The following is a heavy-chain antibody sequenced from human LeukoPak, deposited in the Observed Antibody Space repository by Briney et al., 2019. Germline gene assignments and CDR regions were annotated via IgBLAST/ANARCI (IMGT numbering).Heavy chain of an antibody. V-gene: IGHV3-30-3*01. J-gene: IGHJ3*01. CDR3: ARDRDCSSTSCYNAFDV. Sequence: GGSLRLSCAASGFRFSNYAMHWVRQAPGKGLEWVAVISYDASNNYYADSVKGRFTISRDNAKNTLYLQMNSLRVEDTAVYYCARDRDCSSTSCYNAFDVWGQGTMVTVSS. CDR2: ISYDASNN. D-gene: IGHD2-2*02. CDR1: GFRFSNYA.